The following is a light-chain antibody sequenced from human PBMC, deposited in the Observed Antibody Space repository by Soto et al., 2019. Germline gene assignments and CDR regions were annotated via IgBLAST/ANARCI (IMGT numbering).Light chain of an antibody. CDR1: QSVGSS. V-gene: IGKV3-11*01. Sequence: EIVLTQSPATLSVSPGERATLSCRASQSVGSSLAWYQQKPGQAPKILIYDVSNRATGIPARFSGSGSGTDFTLTISSLEPEDFAVYYCQQRSSWPLTFGGGTKVEIK. J-gene: IGKJ4*01. CDR3: QQRSSWPLT. CDR2: DVS.